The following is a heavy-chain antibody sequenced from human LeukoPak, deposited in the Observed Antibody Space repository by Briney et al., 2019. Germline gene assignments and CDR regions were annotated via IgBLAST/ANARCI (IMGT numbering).Heavy chain of an antibody. CDR2: IYTSGST. J-gene: IGHJ6*03. V-gene: IGHV4-4*07. Sequence: SETLSLTCTVSGGSISSYYWSWIRQPAGKGLEWIGRIYTSGSTNYNPSLKSRVTMSVDTSKNQFSLKLSSVTAAVTAVYYCAREGALREWLLVGDYYYYYYMDVWGKGTTVTVSS. CDR1: GGSISSYY. CDR3: AREGALREWLLVGDYYYYYYMDV. D-gene: IGHD3-3*01.